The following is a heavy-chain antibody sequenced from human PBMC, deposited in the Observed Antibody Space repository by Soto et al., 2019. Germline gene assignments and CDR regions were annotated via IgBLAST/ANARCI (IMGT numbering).Heavy chain of an antibody. D-gene: IGHD3-10*01. Sequence: EVQLLESVGGLVQTWGSLRLSCAASGFTFSSYAMSWVRQAPGKGLEWVSAISGSGGSTYDADSVKGRFTISRDNSKNTLYLQMNSLRAEDTAVYYCAREEFPWDAFDIWGQGTMVTVSS. V-gene: IGHV3-23*01. CDR2: ISGSGGST. CDR3: AREEFPWDAFDI. J-gene: IGHJ3*02. CDR1: GFTFSSYA.